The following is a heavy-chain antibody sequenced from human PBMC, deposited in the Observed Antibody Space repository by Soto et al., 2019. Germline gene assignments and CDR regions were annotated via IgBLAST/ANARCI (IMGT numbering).Heavy chain of an antibody. D-gene: IGHD6-6*01. CDR1: GGSISSSSYY. V-gene: IGHV4-39*02. CDR2: VYYGGST. CDR3: ARDPRIAARRPSKGYYYYYMDV. J-gene: IGHJ6*03. Sequence: SETLSLTCTVSGGSISSSSYYWGWIRQPPGKGLEWIGNVYYGGSTYYNPSLKSRVTISVETSKSQFSLKLSSVTAADTAVYYCARDPRIAARRPSKGYYYYYMDVWGKGTTVTVSS.